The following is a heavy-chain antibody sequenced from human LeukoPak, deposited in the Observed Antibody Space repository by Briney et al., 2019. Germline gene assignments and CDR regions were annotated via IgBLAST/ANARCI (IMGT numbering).Heavy chain of an antibody. CDR2: IIPIFGTA. D-gene: IGHD2-2*01. Sequence: SVKVSCKASGGTFSSYAISWVRQAPGQGLEWMGGIIPIFGTANYAQKFQGRVTITTDESTSTAYMELSSLRSEDTAVYYCARVTSPRYCSSTSYLNWFDPWGQGTLVTVST. J-gene: IGHJ5*02. V-gene: IGHV1-69*05. CDR1: GGTFSSYA. CDR3: ARVTSPRYCSSTSYLNWFDP.